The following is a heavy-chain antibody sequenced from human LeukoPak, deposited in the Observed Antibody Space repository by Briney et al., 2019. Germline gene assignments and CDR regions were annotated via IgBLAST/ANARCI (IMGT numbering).Heavy chain of an antibody. Sequence: ASVKVSCKASGYTFTSYDINWVRQATGQGLEWMGWMNPNSGNTGYAQKFQGRVTMTRNTSISTAYMELSSLRSEDTAVYYCARARGKYYGSGSYYKGKKYYFDYWGQGTLVTVSS. CDR1: GYTFTSYD. CDR2: MNPNSGNT. J-gene: IGHJ4*02. D-gene: IGHD3-10*01. CDR3: ARARGKYYGSGSYYKGKKYYFDY. V-gene: IGHV1-8*01.